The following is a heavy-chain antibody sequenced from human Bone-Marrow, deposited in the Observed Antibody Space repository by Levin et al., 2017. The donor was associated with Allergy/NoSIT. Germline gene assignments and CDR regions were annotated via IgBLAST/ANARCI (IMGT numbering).Heavy chain of an antibody. J-gene: IGHJ6*02. V-gene: IGHV3-33*01. CDR1: GFTFSSYG. CDR2: IWYDGSNK. CDR3: ARALGYCSSTSCPAAHDYGMDV. D-gene: IGHD2-2*01. Sequence: GGSLRLSCAASGFTFSSYGMHWVRQAPGKGLEWVAVIWYDGSNKYYADSVKGRFTISRDNSKNTLYLQMNSLRAEDTAVYYCARALGYCSSTSCPAAHDYGMDVWGQGTTVTVSS.